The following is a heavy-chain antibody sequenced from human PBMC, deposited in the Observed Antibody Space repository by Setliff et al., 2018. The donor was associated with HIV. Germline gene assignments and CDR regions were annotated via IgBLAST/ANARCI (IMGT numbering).Heavy chain of an antibody. CDR3: AGSWIHLWSRILFCGGDCYSPFDY. CDR1: GGSFSLYY. Sequence: SETLSLTCAVYGGSFSLYYWSWLRQPPGKRLEWIGEINHSGSTNYNPSLKSRVSMSVDTSRNQFSLNLTSVTAADTAVYFCAGSWIHLWSRILFCGGDCYSPFDYWGQGSLVTVSS. D-gene: IGHD2-21*01. V-gene: IGHV4-34*01. CDR2: INHSGST. J-gene: IGHJ4*02.